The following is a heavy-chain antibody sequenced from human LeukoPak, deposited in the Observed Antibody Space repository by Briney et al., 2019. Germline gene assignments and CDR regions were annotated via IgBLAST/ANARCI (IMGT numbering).Heavy chain of an antibody. CDR2: IYYTGST. CDR1: GGSISSFY. V-gene: IGHV4-59*08. J-gene: IGHJ4*02. CDR3: ARHGGSYTPTFDY. Sequence: PSETLSLTCTVSGGSISSFYWSWIRQPPGKGLEWIGYIYYTGSTNYNSSLKRRVTISIDTSKNQFSLKLSSVTAADTAVYYCARHGGSYTPTFDYWAREPWSPSPQ. D-gene: IGHD1-26*01.